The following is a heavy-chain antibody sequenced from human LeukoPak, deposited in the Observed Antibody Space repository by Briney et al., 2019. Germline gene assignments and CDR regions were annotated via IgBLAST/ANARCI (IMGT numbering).Heavy chain of an antibody. CDR2: FDPEDGET. Sequence: ASVKVSCKVSGYTLTELSMHWVRQAPGKGLEWMGGFDPEDGETIYAQKFQGRVTMTEDTSTDTAHMELSSLRSEDTAVYYCVSSSSWYFDYWGQGTLVTVSS. J-gene: IGHJ4*02. CDR1: GYTLTELS. V-gene: IGHV1-24*01. D-gene: IGHD6-6*01. CDR3: VSSSSWYFDY.